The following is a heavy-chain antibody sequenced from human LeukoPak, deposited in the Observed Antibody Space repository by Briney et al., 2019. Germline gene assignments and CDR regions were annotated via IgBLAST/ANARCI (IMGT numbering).Heavy chain of an antibody. V-gene: IGHV3-23*01. CDR1: GFTFSSYA. CDR3: AKGGYYYSSGSYQHAFDI. D-gene: IGHD3-10*01. Sequence: GGSLRLSCAASGFTFSSYAMSWVRQAPGKGLEWVSAISGSGGSTYYADSVKGRFTISRDNSKNTLYLQMNSLRAEDTAVYYCAKGGYYYSSGSYQHAFDIWGQGTMVTVSS. J-gene: IGHJ3*02. CDR2: ISGSGGST.